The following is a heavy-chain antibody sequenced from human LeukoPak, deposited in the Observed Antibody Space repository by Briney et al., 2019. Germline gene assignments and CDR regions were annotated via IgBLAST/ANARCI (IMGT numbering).Heavy chain of an antibody. CDR2: MNPNSGNT. J-gene: IGHJ6*03. Sequence: ASVKVSCKASGYTFTSYDINWVRQATGQGLEWMGWMNPNSGNTGYAQKFQGRVTITRNTSISTAYMELKSLRSEDTAVYYCARGRRYYYGSGSYYRLYYYYYMDVWGKGTTVTVSS. CDR3: ARGRRYYYGSGSYYRLYYYYYMDV. V-gene: IGHV1-8*03. D-gene: IGHD3-10*01. CDR1: GYTFTSYD.